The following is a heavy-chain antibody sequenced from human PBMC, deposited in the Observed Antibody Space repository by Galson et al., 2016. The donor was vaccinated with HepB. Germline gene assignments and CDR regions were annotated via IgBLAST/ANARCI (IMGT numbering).Heavy chain of an antibody. V-gene: IGHV3-23*01. J-gene: IGHJ4*02. CDR2: VSGDGSVT. D-gene: IGHD6-19*01. CDR3: AKPVAGTHYFDD. Sequence: SLRLSCAASGFTFSSYDLSWVRQAPGKGLEWVSTVSGDGSVTHYADSVKGRFPVSRDNSKSTLYLQRNSLRAEDTAVYYCAKPVAGTHYFDDWGQGTLVPVSS. CDR1: GFTFSSYD.